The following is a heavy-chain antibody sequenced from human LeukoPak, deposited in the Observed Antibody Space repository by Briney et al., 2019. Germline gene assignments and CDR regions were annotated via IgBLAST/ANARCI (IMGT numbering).Heavy chain of an antibody. J-gene: IGHJ1*01. CDR1: GYHFTGYH. V-gene: IGHV1-2*02. D-gene: IGHD1-26*01. CDR3: AGLGSAVKGRITP. Sequence: GSSVNVSRMGSGYHFTGYHVHWVRQAPGQGLEWIGRICIDSGDTNGAQKFQGRVTMTRDTSISTAYMEFSGLTSDDSAVYYGAGLGSAVKGRITPWGQPTPLTV. CDR2: ICIDSGDT.